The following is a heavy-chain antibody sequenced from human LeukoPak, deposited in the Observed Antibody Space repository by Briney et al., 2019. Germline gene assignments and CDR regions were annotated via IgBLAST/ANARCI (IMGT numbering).Heavy chain of an antibody. CDR1: GYTFTSYA. J-gene: IGHJ4*02. D-gene: IGHD1-26*01. CDR3: AVDTIVGATWGFDY. CDR2: FDPEDGET. Sequence: ASVKVSCKASGYTFTSYAMNWVRQAPGKGLEWMGGFDPEDGETIYAQKFQGRVTMTEDTSTDTAYMELSSLRSEDTAVYYCAVDTIVGATWGFDYWGQGTLVTVSS. V-gene: IGHV1-24*01.